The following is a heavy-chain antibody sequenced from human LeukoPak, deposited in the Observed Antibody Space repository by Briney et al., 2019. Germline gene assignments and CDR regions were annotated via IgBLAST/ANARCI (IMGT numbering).Heavy chain of an antibody. V-gene: IGHV3-15*01. CDR1: RFTFSNAW. CDR3: TSMIGPPPCYMDL. Sequence: PGGSLRLSCAASRFTFSNAWMSWVRQAPGKGLEWVGRIKSKTDGGTTDYAAPGKGRFTISREDSKNTLYLQMNSLKTEDTAVYYCTSMIGPPPCYMDLWAKGTTVTVSS. J-gene: IGHJ6*03. CDR2: IKSKTDGGTT. D-gene: IGHD3-22*01.